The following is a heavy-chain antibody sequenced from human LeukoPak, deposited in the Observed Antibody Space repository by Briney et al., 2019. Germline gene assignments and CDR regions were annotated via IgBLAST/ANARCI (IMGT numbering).Heavy chain of an antibody. Sequence: PSQTLSLTCAVSGGSISSGGYSWSWIRQPPGKGLEWIGYIYHSGSTYYNPSLKSRVTISVDRSKNQFSLKLSSVTAADTAVYYCARAGEYYYGSGSLTDNWFDPWGQGTLVTVTS. D-gene: IGHD3-10*01. CDR2: IYHSGST. CDR1: GGSISSGGYS. J-gene: IGHJ5*02. CDR3: ARAGEYYYGSGSLTDNWFDP. V-gene: IGHV4-30-2*01.